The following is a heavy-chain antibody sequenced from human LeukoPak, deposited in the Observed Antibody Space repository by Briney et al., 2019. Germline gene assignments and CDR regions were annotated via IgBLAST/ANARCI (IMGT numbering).Heavy chain of an antibody. J-gene: IGHJ4*02. V-gene: IGHV4-4*07. CDR3: ARVSGSSWYVPSYFDY. D-gene: IGHD6-13*01. CDR2: ICTSGST. CDR1: GGSISSYY. Sequence: PSETLSLTCTVSGGSISSYYWSWIRQPAGKGLEWIGRICTSGSTNYNPSLKSRVTMSVDTSKNQFSLKLSSVTAADTAVYYCARVSGSSWYVPSYFDYWGQGTLVTVSS.